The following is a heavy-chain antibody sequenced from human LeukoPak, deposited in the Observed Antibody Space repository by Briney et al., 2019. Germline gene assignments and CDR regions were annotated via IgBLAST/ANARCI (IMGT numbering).Heavy chain of an antibody. Sequence: PGGSLRLSCAASGFTFSSYAMSWVRQAPGKGLEWVSAISGSGYDTYHADPVKGRFTISRDSSKNTLYLQMNGLRAEDTAVYHCAKSRSVADAFDIWGHGTMVTVSS. CDR3: AKSRSVADAFDI. D-gene: IGHD6-19*01. CDR2: ISGSGYDT. V-gene: IGHV3-23*01. J-gene: IGHJ3*02. CDR1: GFTFSSYA.